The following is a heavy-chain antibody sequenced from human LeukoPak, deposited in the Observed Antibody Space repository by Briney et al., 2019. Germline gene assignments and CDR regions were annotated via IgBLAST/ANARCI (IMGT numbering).Heavy chain of an antibody. V-gene: IGHV3-23*01. J-gene: IGHJ4*02. D-gene: IGHD2-8*01. Sequence: GGSLRLSCAASGFTFSSSAMSWVRQAPGKGLEWVAAISDTGRLSYCADSVNGRFTISRDNSKNTLSLQMNSLRAEDTAVYYCAKTKDSSFDYWGQGTLVTVSS. CDR1: GFTFSSSA. CDR2: ISDTGRLS. CDR3: AKTKDSSFDY.